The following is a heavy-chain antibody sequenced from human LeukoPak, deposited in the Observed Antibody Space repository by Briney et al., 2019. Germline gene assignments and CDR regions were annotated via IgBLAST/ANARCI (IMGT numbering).Heavy chain of an antibody. CDR1: GDSMSSYY. CDR2: IYYSGGT. J-gene: IGHJ3*02. Sequence: PSETLSLTCTVSGDSMSSYYWSWIRQPPGKGLEWIGYIYYSGGTNYNPSLKTRVTIEIDTSSDQFYLRLTSVTAADTAVYYCARGGPSSSGFSGDGFDIWGQGTMVTVSS. V-gene: IGHV4-59*01. CDR3: ARGGPSSSGFSGDGFDI. D-gene: IGHD3-22*01.